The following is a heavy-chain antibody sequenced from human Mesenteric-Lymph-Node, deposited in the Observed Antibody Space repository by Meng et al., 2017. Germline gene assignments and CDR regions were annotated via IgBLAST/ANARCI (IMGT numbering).Heavy chain of an antibody. J-gene: IGHJ4*02. Sequence: QLQLQESGSGLVKPSQTLSLPCAVSGGSISSGGYSWSWIRQPPGKGLEWIGYIYHSGSTYYNPSLKSRVTISIDRSNNQFSLKLSSVTAADTAVYYCARLYCVSTTCYADYWGQGTLVTVSS. D-gene: IGHD2-2*01. CDR1: GGSISSGGYS. CDR2: IYHSGST. CDR3: ARLYCVSTTCYADY. V-gene: IGHV4-30-2*01.